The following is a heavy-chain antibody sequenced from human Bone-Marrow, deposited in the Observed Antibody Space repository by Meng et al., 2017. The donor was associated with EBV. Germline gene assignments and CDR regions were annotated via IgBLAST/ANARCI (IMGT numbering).Heavy chain of an antibody. CDR3: ASLDYFDY. CDR1: GYNFISCA. J-gene: IGHJ4*02. Sequence: APGVQAGAEVDTAEASVKVSCNPFGYNFISCAMHWVGQGPGQRRGWIGWINTGNGNTKYQHRFQGRGNITRDTSASTAYMELSRLRSEDSGVYDCASLDYFDYWGQGTLVTVSS. CDR2: INTGNGNT. D-gene: IGHD3-16*01. V-gene: IGHV1-3*04.